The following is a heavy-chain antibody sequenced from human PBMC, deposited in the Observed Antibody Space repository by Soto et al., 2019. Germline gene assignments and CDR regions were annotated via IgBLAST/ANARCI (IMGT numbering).Heavy chain of an antibody. V-gene: IGHV1-46*01. CDR1: GYSFTSTY. Sequence: QVQLVQSGAEVKKPGASVRISCRASGYSFTSTYVHWVRQAPGQGPEWMRIINPAGGTTYYAQKFQGRLTITSDTSTYTVFMDLNDLTSEDTAVYFCALKVVTYYDNWGQGTLLTVSS. CDR3: ALKVVTYYDN. CDR2: INPAGGTT. D-gene: IGHD2-21*02. J-gene: IGHJ4*02.